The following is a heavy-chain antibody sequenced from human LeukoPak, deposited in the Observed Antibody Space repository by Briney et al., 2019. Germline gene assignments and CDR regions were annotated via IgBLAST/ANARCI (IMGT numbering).Heavy chain of an antibody. J-gene: IGHJ3*02. Sequence: SETLSLTCAVYSGSFSGYYWSWIRQPPGRGLEWIGEINHSGSTNYNPSLKSRVTISVDTSKNQFSLKLSSVTAADTAVYYCARGHFYDYIWGSYRPDAFDIWGQGTMVTVSS. CDR2: INHSGST. V-gene: IGHV4-34*01. CDR1: SGSFSGYY. D-gene: IGHD3-16*02. CDR3: ARGHFYDYIWGSYRPDAFDI.